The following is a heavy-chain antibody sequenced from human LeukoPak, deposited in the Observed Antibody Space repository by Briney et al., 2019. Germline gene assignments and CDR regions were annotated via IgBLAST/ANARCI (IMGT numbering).Heavy chain of an antibody. CDR3: ARDISVGATYYFDS. CDR1: GFTFSDHY. CDR2: TRNKANSYTT. Sequence: GRSLRLSCAVSGFTFSDHYMDWVRQAPGKGLEWVGRTRNKANSYTTEYTASVKGRFTISRDDSRNSLFLQMNSLKTEDTAVYYCARDISVGATYYFDSWGQGTLVTVSS. V-gene: IGHV3-72*01. J-gene: IGHJ4*02. D-gene: IGHD6-19*01.